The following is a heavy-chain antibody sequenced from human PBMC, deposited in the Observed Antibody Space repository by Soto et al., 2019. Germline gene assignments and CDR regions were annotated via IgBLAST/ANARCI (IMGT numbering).Heavy chain of an antibody. CDR2: IKQDGSEK. D-gene: IGHD5-12*01. Sequence: EVQLVESGGGLVQPGGSLRLSCAASGFTFSSYWMSWVRQAPEKGLEWVANIKQDGSEKNYVDSVKGRFTISRDNAKNSLYLQMNSLRADDTAVYYCAKYSDYDLNYWGQGTLVIVSS. J-gene: IGHJ4*02. V-gene: IGHV3-7*01. CDR3: AKYSDYDLNY. CDR1: GFTFSSYW.